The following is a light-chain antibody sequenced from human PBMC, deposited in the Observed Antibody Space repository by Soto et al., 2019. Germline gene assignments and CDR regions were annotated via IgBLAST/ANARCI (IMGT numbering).Light chain of an antibody. CDR3: QQYNYWPPLT. CDR2: GAS. J-gene: IGKJ4*01. CDR1: QSIRSN. Sequence: EIVMTQSPATLSVSPGERATLSCRASQSIRSNLAWYQQKPGQAPRLLIYGASTRATGIPARFSGRGSVTEFTLTISSLQSEDFAVYYCQQYNYWPPLTFGGGTKVEIK. V-gene: IGKV3-15*01.